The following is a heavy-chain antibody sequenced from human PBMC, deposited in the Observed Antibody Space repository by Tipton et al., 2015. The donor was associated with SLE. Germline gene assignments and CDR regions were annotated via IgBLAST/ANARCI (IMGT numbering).Heavy chain of an antibody. CDR2: ISSSDTTI. D-gene: IGHD5-18*01. Sequence: SLRLSCAASGFTFSSYDIIWVRQAPGKGLEWVSYISSSDTTIHFADSVKGRFTISRDNAKNTVYLQMNSLRAEDTAVYYCVREGDTAFDYWGQGTLVTVSS. V-gene: IGHV3-48*03. J-gene: IGHJ4*02. CDR3: VREGDTAFDY. CDR1: GFTFSSYD.